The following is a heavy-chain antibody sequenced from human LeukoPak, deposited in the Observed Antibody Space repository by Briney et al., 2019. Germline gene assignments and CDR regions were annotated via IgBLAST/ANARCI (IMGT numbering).Heavy chain of an antibody. CDR1: GFTFSSFG. CDR2: IWYDGSNK. Sequence: GGSLRLSCAASGFTFSSFGIHWVRQAPGKGLEWVAIIWYDGSNKYYADSVKGRFTISRDNSKNTLYLQMNSLRAEDTAVYYCARDVVAATQTFSYGMDVWGQGTTVTVSS. J-gene: IGHJ6*02. V-gene: IGHV3-33*01. D-gene: IGHD2-15*01. CDR3: ARDVVAATQTFSYGMDV.